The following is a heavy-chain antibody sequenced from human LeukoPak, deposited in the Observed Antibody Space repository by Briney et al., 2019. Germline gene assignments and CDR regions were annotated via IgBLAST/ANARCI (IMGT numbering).Heavy chain of an antibody. CDR3: ARDSYYDSSCYYPFDY. V-gene: IGHV1-18*01. CDR1: GYTFTSYG. D-gene: IGHD3-22*01. J-gene: IGHJ4*02. Sequence: ASVKVSCKASGYTFTSYGISWVRQAPGQGLEWMGWISAYNGNTNYAQKLQGRVTMTTDTSTSTAYMELRSLRSDDTAVYYCARDSYYDSSCYYPFDYWGQGTLVTVSS. CDR2: ISAYNGNT.